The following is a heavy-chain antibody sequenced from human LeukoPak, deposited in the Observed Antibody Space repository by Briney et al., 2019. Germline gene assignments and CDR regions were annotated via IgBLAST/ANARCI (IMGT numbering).Heavy chain of an antibody. CDR2: ISSSSSYI. D-gene: IGHD1-1*01. V-gene: IGHV3-21*01. J-gene: IGHJ4*02. CDR1: GFTFSSYS. CDR3: ARVIRRDWNAPGFDY. Sequence: PGGSLSLSCAASGFTFSSYSMNWVRQAPGKGLEWVSSISSSSSYIYYADSVKGRFTISRDNAKNSLYLQMNSLRAEDTAVYYCARVIRRDWNAPGFDYWGQGTLVTVSS.